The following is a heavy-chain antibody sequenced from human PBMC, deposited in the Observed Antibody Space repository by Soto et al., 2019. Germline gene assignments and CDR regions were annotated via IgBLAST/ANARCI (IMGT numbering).Heavy chain of an antibody. J-gene: IGHJ4*02. D-gene: IGHD4-17*01. V-gene: IGHV2-5*02. CDR2: IYWDDDK. CDR1: GFSLSTSGVG. CDR3: AHLAPKSYGDEYYFDY. Sequence: SGPTLVKPTQTLTLTCTFSGFSLSTSGVGVGWIRQPPGKALEWLALIYWDDDKRYSPSLKSRLTITKDPSKNQVVLTMTNMDPVDTATYYCAHLAPKSYGDEYYFDYWGQGTLVTVSS.